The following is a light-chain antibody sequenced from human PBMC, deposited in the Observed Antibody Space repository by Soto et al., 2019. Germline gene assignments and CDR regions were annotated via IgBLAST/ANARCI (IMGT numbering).Light chain of an antibody. Sequence: DIVLTQSPGTVSSSPVVIATLSCMAIQSVTDNYLAWYQHKPGQAPRLLIYYMSKRATGIPDRFSGSGSGTDFTLTISRLEPEDFAVYYCQQYGNSLSWTFGQGTKVDIK. CDR2: YMS. V-gene: IGKV3-20*01. J-gene: IGKJ1*01. CDR3: QQYGNSLSWT. CDR1: QSVTDNY.